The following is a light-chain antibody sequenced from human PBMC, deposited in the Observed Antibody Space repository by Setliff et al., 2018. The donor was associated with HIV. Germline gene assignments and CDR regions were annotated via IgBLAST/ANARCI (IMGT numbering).Light chain of an antibody. V-gene: IGLV2-18*02. CDR1: SGDVGAYNR. J-gene: IGLJ3*02. Sequence: QSVLAQPPSVSGSPGQSVTISCAGTSGDVGAYNRVSWYQQAPGTAPKVIIYEVTNRPSGVPDRFSGSKSGNTASLTISGLQAEDEADYYCCSFVGSDSWMFGGGTK. CDR3: CSFVGSDSWM. CDR2: EVT.